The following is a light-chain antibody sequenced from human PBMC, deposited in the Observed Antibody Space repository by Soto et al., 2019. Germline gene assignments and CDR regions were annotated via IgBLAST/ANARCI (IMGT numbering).Light chain of an antibody. CDR2: DAS. Sequence: EIQMTQSPSSLSASVGARVTITCRASQSIKTYLNWYQQKPGNAPRLLIYDASSLQSGVPSTFSGSGSGTDFTLTISSQQPEDFATYYCQQCYTTPRTFGQGTRLEI. CDR1: QSIKTY. J-gene: IGKJ5*01. V-gene: IGKV1-39*01. CDR3: QQCYTTPRT.